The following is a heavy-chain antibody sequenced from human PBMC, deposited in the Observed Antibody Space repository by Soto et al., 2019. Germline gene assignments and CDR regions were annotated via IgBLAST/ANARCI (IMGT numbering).Heavy chain of an antibody. V-gene: IGHV1-24*01. Sequence: KGLGASVKVSCKVSGYTLTELSMHWVRQAPGKGLEWMGGFDPEDGETIYAQKFQGRVTMTEDTSTDTAYMELSSLRSEDTAVYYCATLGGRFVYYYYMDVWGKGTTVTVSS. D-gene: IGHD1-26*01. CDR1: GYTLTELS. J-gene: IGHJ6*03. CDR2: FDPEDGET. CDR3: ATLGGRFVYYYYMDV.